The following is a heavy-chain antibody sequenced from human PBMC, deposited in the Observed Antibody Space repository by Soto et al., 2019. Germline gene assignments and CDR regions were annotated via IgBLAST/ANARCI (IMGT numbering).Heavy chain of an antibody. CDR3: ARGGTMRFCDY. Sequence: QLQLQESGPGLVKPSETLSLTCSVSGGSINNYYWSWIRQPPGKGLEWIGFIYYSGSTKYNPSLKSRVTISVDTSKNQFSLKLTSVTAADTAIYYCARGGTMRFCDYWGQGTLVTVSS. V-gene: IGHV4-59*01. D-gene: IGHD2-2*01. CDR1: GGSINNYY. CDR2: IYYSGST. J-gene: IGHJ4*02.